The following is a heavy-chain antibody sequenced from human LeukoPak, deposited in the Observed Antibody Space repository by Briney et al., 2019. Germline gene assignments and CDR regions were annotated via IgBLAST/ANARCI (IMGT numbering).Heavy chain of an antibody. Sequence: GRSLRLSCAASGFTFNRHGMHWVRQAPSKGRESVAVIRYDGSNKYYAESVKGRCTLSRDNSKNTLYLQMNSLRAEDTAVYYCARERGEHYYYFGMDVWGQGTTVTVSS. D-gene: IGHD1-1*01. CDR2: IRYDGSNK. CDR3: ARERGEHYYYFGMDV. V-gene: IGHV3-33*01. CDR1: GFTFNRHG. J-gene: IGHJ6*02.